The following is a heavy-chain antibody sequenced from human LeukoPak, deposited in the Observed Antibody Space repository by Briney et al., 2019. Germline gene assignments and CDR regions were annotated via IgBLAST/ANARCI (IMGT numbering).Heavy chain of an antibody. J-gene: IGHJ5*02. CDR2: IIPIFGTA. CDR1: GGTFSSYA. D-gene: IGHD3-10*01. Sequence: SVKVSCKASGGTFSSYAISWVRQAPGQGLEWMGGIIPIFGTANYAQKFQGRVTITTDESTSTAYMELSSLRSEDTAVYYCARDRPRITMVRGVIIGFDPWGQGTLVTVSS. CDR3: ARDRPRITMVRGVIIGFDP. V-gene: IGHV1-69*05.